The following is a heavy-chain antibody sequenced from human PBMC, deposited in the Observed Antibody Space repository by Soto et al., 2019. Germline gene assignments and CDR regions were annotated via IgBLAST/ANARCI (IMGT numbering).Heavy chain of an antibody. CDR3: ARVKVGDTTGYYFDY. J-gene: IGHJ4*02. Sequence: ASVKVSCKASGATFSSYAISWVRQAPGQGLEWMGGIIPIFGTANYAQKFQGRVTITADESTSTAYMELSSLRSEDTAVYYCARVKVGDTTGYYFDYWGQGTLVTFCS. V-gene: IGHV1-69*13. CDR2: IIPIFGTA. D-gene: IGHD1-26*01. CDR1: GATFSSYA.